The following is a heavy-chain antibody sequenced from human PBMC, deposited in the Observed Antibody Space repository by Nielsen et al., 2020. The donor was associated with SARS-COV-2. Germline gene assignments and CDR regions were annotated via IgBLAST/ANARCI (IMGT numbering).Heavy chain of an antibody. Sequence: GGSLRLSCAASGFTFSSYDMHWVRQATGKGLEWVSAIGTAGDTYYPGSVKGRFTISRENAKNSLYLQMNSLRAEDTAVYYCARDYSIAVTGQFDFWGQGTLVTVSS. V-gene: IGHV3-13*01. D-gene: IGHD6-19*01. CDR3: ARDYSIAVTGQFDF. J-gene: IGHJ4*02. CDR2: IGTAGDT. CDR1: GFTFSSYD.